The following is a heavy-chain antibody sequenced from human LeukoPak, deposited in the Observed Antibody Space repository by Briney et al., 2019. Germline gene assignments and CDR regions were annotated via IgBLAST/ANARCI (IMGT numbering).Heavy chain of an antibody. V-gene: IGHV3-74*01. J-gene: IGHJ6*02. Sequence: GGSLRLSCAASGFTFSSYWMHWVRQAPGKGLVWVSRINSDGSSTSYADSVKGRFTISRDNAKNTLYLQMNSLRAEDTAVYYCAREEPRSYYYYGMDVWGQGTTVTVSS. CDR2: INSDGSST. D-gene: IGHD1-14*01. CDR1: GFTFSSYW. CDR3: AREEPRSYYYYGMDV.